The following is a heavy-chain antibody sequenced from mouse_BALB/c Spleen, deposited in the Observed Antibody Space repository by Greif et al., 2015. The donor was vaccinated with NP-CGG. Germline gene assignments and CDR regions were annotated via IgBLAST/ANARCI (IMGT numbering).Heavy chain of an antibody. Sequence: VQLQQSGAELVKPGASVKLSCTASGFNIKDTYMHWVKQRPEQGLEWIGRIDPANGNTKYDPKFQGKATITADTSSNIAYLQLSSLTSEDTAVYYCARRDGYFYYFDYWGQGTTLTVSS. D-gene: IGHD2-3*01. J-gene: IGHJ2*01. CDR1: GFNIKDTY. CDR3: ARRDGYFYYFDY. V-gene: IGHV14-3*02. CDR2: IDPANGNT.